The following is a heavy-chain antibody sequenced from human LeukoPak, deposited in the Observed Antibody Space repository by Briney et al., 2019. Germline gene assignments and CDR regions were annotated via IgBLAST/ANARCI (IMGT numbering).Heavy chain of an antibody. CDR2: FDPEDGET. D-gene: IGHD3-9*01. V-gene: IGHV1-24*01. CDR1: GYTLTELS. CDR3: ARDGDYDILTGPYTPPYYYYMDV. J-gene: IGHJ6*03. Sequence: ASVKVSCKVSGYTLTELSMHWVRQAPGKGLEWMGGFDPEDGETIYAQKFQGRVTMTEDTSTDTAYMELSSLRSEDTAVYYCARDGDYDILTGPYTPPYYYYMDVWGKGTTVTVSS.